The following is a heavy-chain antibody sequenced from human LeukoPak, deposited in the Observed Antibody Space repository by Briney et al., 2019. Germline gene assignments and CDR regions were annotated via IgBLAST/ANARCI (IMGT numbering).Heavy chain of an antibody. CDR3: ARGPKDIVVVPAAMRDYYYGMDV. V-gene: IGHV4-34*01. CDR2: INHSGST. Sequence: PSETLSLTCAVYGGSFSGYYWSWIRQPPGKGLEWIGEINHSGSTNYNPSLKSRVTISVDTSKNQFSLKLSSVTAADTAVYYCARGPKDIVVVPAAMRDYYYGMDVWGQGTAVTVSS. CDR1: GGSFSGYY. J-gene: IGHJ6*02. D-gene: IGHD2-2*01.